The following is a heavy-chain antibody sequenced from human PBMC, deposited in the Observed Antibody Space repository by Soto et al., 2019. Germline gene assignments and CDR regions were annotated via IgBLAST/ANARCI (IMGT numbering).Heavy chain of an antibody. CDR2: IKQDGSEK. Sequence: GGSLRLSCAASGLTFSSYWMSWVRQAPGKGLEWVANIKQDGSEKYYVDSVKGRFTISRDNAKNSLYLQMNSLRAEDTAVYYCARDQPHYDFWSGNYMGYYYYYGMDVWGQGTTVTVSS. CDR3: ARDQPHYDFWSGNYMGYYYYYGMDV. CDR1: GLTFSSYW. V-gene: IGHV3-7*01. J-gene: IGHJ6*02. D-gene: IGHD3-3*01.